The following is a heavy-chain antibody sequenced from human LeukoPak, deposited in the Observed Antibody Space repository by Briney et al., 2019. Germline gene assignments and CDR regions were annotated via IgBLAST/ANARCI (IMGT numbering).Heavy chain of an antibody. CDR1: GFTFDDFA. D-gene: IGHD4-23*01. J-gene: IGHJ4*02. CDR3: AKDMGTTGVFDY. CDR2: LSWNSGSI. Sequence: GRSLRLSCAASGFTFDDFAMHWVRQAPGKGLEWVSGLSWNSGSIAYADSVKGRFTISRDNAKNSLYLQMNSLRAEDTALYYCAKDMGTTGVFDYWGQGTLVTVSS. V-gene: IGHV3-9*01.